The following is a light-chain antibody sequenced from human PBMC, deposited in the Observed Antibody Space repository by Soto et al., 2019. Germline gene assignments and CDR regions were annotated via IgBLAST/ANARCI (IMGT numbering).Light chain of an antibody. CDR2: DAS. CDR1: QSVSSY. J-gene: IGKJ4*01. V-gene: IGKV3-11*01. Sequence: EIVLTQSPATVSLSPGERATLSCRASQSVSSYLAWYQQKPGQAPRLLIYDASNRATGIPARFSGSGSGTDFTLTISSLEPEDFAVYYCQQRSNWVLTFGGGTKVDIK. CDR3: QQRSNWVLT.